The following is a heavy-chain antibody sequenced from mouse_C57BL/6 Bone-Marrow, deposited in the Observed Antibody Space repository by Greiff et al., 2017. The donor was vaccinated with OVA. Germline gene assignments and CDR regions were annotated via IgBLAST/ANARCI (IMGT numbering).Heavy chain of an antibody. CDR3: ARRWGGFDY. CDR2: IDPSDSYT. Sequence: QQSCKASGYTFTSYWMHWVKQRPGQGLEWIGEIDPSDSYTNYNQKFKGKSTLTVDKSSSTAYMQLSSLTSEDSAVYYCARRWGGFDYWGQGTTLTVSS. V-gene: IGHV1-69*01. CDR1: GYTFTSYW. D-gene: IGHD2-3*01. J-gene: IGHJ2*01.